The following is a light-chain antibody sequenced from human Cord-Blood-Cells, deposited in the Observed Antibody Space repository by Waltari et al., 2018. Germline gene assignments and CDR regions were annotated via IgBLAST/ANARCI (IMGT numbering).Light chain of an antibody. J-gene: IGKJ2*01. V-gene: IGKV4-1*01. CDR1: QSVLYSSNNKNY. Sequence: DIVMTQSPDSMAVSLGERATINCKYSQSVLYSSNNKNYLAWYQQKPGQPPKLLISWASTRESGVPDRFSGSGSGTDFTLTISRLEPEDFAVYYCQQYGSSPYTFGQGTKLEIK. CDR3: QQYGSSPYT. CDR2: WAS.